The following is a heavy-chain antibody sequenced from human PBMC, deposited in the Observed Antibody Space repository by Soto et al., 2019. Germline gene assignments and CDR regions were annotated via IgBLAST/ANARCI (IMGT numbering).Heavy chain of an antibody. Sequence: QGQLLQSGDEVKTPGASVRVSCRASGYPFTSYGISWVRQAPGQGLDWVAWISAYNGKRDTAEKFQGRVTMTLDTSTDTAHMELGDLTSADTAVYYCARGRIVASIHDAFEIWGQGTKVTLSS. CDR2: ISAYNGKR. D-gene: IGHD5-12*01. V-gene: IGHV1-18*01. CDR3: ARGRIVASIHDAFEI. J-gene: IGHJ3*02. CDR1: GYPFTSYG.